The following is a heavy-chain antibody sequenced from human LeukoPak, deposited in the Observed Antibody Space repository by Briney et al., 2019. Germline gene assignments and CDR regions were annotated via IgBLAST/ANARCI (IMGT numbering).Heavy chain of an antibody. CDR3: TRGEVDY. Sequence: GGSLRLSCAASGFTFSRYSMNWVRQAPGKGLEWVSSITSSSIYKYYADSVKGRFTISRDNAKKSLYLQMNSLRAEDTAVYYCTRGEVDYWGQGTLVTVSS. V-gene: IGHV3-21*01. CDR2: ITSSSIYK. D-gene: IGHD1-26*01. J-gene: IGHJ4*02. CDR1: GFTFSRYS.